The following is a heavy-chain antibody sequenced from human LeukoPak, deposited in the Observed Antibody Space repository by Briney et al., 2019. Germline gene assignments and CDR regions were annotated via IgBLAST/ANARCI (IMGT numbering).Heavy chain of an antibody. CDR1: GFTFSDYY. CDR2: ISSSGTTM. V-gene: IGHV3-11*01. J-gene: IGHJ6*02. CDR3: ARGDYDKYGMDV. Sequence: GGSLRLSCAASGFTFSDYYMSWIRQAPGKGLEWVSYISSSGTTMYYADSVKGRFIISRDNAKNSLFLQMNSLRAEDTAVYYCARGDYDKYGMDVWGQGTTVTVSS.